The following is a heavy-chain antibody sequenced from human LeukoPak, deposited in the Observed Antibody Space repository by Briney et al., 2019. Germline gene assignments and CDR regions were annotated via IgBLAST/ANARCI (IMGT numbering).Heavy chain of an antibody. CDR2: ISGSGGST. V-gene: IGHV3-23*01. CDR3: AKGNIVVVVAASGEYDY. Sequence: GGSLRLSCAASGFTFSNYAMSWVRQAPGKGLEWVSAISGSGGSTYYADSVKGRFTISRDNSKNTLYLQMNSLRAEDTAVYYCAKGNIVVVVAASGEYDYWGQGTLVTVSS. CDR1: GFTFSNYA. J-gene: IGHJ4*02. D-gene: IGHD2-15*01.